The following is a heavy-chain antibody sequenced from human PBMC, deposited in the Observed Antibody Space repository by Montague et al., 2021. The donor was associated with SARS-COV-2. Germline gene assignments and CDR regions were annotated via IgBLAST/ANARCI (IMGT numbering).Heavy chain of an antibody. D-gene: IGHD1-14*01. Sequence: SLRLSCAASGFTFSNFAMTWVRQAPGKGLQWVSSITGGSDDTYYAVSVKGRFTISRDSSKNTLYLQMNSLSAEDTAVYYCAIREASNRRDYWGQGTLVTVSS. J-gene: IGHJ4*02. CDR3: AIREASNRRDY. CDR1: GFTFSNFA. V-gene: IGHV3-23*01. CDR2: ITGGSDDT.